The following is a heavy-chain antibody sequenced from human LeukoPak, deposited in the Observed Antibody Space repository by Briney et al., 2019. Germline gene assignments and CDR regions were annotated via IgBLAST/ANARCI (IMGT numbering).Heavy chain of an antibody. Sequence: PSETLSLTCAVYGGSFSHYYWSWIRQSPRMGLEWIAEISDSGTINYNPSLMSRVTISLDKSKNQFSLKLSSATAADTAVYYCARRWNYGRNYYIDVWGKGATVSVSS. V-gene: IGHV4-34*01. D-gene: IGHD1-7*01. J-gene: IGHJ6*03. CDR1: GGSFSHYY. CDR3: ARRWNYGRNYYIDV. CDR2: ISDSGTI.